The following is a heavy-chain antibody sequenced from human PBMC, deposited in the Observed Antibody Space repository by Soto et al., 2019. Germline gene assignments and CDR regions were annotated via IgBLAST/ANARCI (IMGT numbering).Heavy chain of an antibody. J-gene: IGHJ4*02. V-gene: IGHV3-30*18. Sequence: GGSLRLSCAASGFTFSSYGMHWVRQAPGKGLEWVAVISYDGSKKYYADSVKGRFTISRDNSKNTLYLQMNSPRAEDTAVYYCAKDKGGMVHDYWGQGSLVTVSS. CDR3: AKDKGGMVHDY. D-gene: IGHD3-10*01. CDR2: ISYDGSKK. CDR1: GFTFSSYG.